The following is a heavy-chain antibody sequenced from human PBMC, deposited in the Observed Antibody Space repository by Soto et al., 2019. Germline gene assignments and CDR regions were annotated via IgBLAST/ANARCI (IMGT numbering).Heavy chain of an antibody. V-gene: IGHV4-34*01. CDR3: ARAPFRDYYDSSGYPNDAFDI. CDR1: GGSFSGYY. Sequence: SETLSLTCAVYGGSFSGYYWTWIRQPPGTGLEWIGEINHSGSTNYNPSLKSRVTISVDTSKNQFSLKLTSVTAADTAVYYCARAPFRDYYDSSGYPNDAFDICGQGTIVTGSS. J-gene: IGHJ3*02. D-gene: IGHD3-22*01. CDR2: INHSGST.